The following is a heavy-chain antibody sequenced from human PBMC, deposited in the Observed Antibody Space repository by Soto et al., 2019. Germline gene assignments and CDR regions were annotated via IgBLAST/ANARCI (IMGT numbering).Heavy chain of an antibody. D-gene: IGHD3-10*01. CDR3: AKDKRAVRGVITKYYFDH. J-gene: IGHJ4*02. V-gene: IGHV3-30*18. Sequence: GGSLRLSCAASGFTFSSYGMHWVRQAPGKGLEWVAVISYDGSNKYYADSVKGRFTISRDNSKNTLYLQMNSLRAEDTAVYYCAKDKRAVRGVITKYYFDHWGQGTLVTVSS. CDR2: ISYDGSNK. CDR1: GFTFSSYG.